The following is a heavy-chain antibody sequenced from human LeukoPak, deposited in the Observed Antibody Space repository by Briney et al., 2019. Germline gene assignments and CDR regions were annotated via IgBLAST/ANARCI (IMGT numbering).Heavy chain of an antibody. D-gene: IGHD5-24*01. V-gene: IGHV4-59*01. CDR1: GGSISSYY. CDR2: IYYSGST. J-gene: IGHJ6*03. Sequence: SETLSLTCTVSGGSISSYYWSWIRQPPRKGLEWIGYIYYSGSTNYNPSLKSRVTISVDTSKNLFSLNLSSVTAADTAVYYCGRDRREHYYYYYMDVWGKGTTVTVSS. CDR3: GRDRREHYYYYYMDV.